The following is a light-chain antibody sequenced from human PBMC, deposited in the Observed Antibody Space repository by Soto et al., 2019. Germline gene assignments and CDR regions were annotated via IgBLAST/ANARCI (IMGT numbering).Light chain of an antibody. V-gene: IGLV1-44*01. J-gene: IGLJ7*01. CDR1: SSNVGSNT. CDR2: STD. CDR3: AAWDDNLNGLV. Sequence: QSVLTQPPSASGTPGQIVAISCSGNSSNVGSNTVTWYQQLPGTAPKLLIYSTDQRPSGVPDRFSGSKSGTSASLAISGLQSDDEADYYCAAWDDNLNGLVFGGGTQLTVL.